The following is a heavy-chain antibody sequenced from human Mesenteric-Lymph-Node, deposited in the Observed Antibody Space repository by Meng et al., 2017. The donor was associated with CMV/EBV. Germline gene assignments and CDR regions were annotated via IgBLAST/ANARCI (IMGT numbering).Heavy chain of an antibody. J-gene: IGHJ4*02. D-gene: IGHD3-9*01. CDR2: INHSGST. Sequence: QVQLHQWGAGRLKPSETLSVTCAVYGGSFSGYYWNWIRQSPEKGLEWIGEINHSGSTTYNPSFTSRIIISVDTSTNQIPLNMSSVTAADTAVYYCARGSSYDILTGYFDYWGQGALVTVSS. CDR1: GGSFSGYY. CDR3: ARGSSYDILTGYFDY. V-gene: IGHV4-34*01.